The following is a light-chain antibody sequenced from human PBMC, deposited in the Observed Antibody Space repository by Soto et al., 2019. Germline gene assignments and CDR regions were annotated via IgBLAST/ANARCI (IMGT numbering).Light chain of an antibody. V-gene: IGKV3-15*01. CDR3: QQYTDWPRT. J-gene: IGKJ1*01. CDR1: QSIGTY. CDR2: DAS. Sequence: ETVMTQSPPTLPLSPGERAIFSCRASQSIGTYLAWYQQKRGQSPRLLIYDASTRATGIPARFSGSGSGTEFTLTINSLQSDDFAIYYCQQYTDWPRTFGQGTKVDIK.